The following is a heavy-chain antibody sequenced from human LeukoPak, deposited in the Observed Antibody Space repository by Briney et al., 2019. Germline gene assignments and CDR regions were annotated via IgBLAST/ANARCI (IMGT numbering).Heavy chain of an antibody. J-gene: IGHJ6*03. V-gene: IGHV1-69*05. CDR1: GGTFSSYA. D-gene: IGHD3-22*01. CDR3: AKPHDSSGYYSYYYMDV. CDR2: IIPIFGTA. Sequence: SVKVSCKASGGTFSSYAISWVRQAPGHGLEWMGGIIPIFGTANYAQKFQGRVTITTDESTSTAYMELSSLRSEDTAVYYCAKPHDSSGYYSYYYMDVWGKGTTVTVSS.